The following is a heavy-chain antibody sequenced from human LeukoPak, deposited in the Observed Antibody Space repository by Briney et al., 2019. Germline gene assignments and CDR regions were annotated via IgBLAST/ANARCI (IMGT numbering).Heavy chain of an antibody. Sequence: GRSLRLSCAASGFTFSSYGLHWVRQAPGKGLEWVAVISYDGSNKYYADSVKGRFTISRDNSKNTLYLQMNSLRAEDTAVYYCAKDWETAMALDYWGQGTLVTVSS. CDR2: ISYDGSNK. CDR1: GFTFSSYG. D-gene: IGHD5-18*01. J-gene: IGHJ4*02. CDR3: AKDWETAMALDY. V-gene: IGHV3-30*18.